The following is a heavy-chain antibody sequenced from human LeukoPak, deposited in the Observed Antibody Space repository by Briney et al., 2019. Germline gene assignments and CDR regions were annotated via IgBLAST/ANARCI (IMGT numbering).Heavy chain of an antibody. D-gene: IGHD1-26*01. Sequence: SETLSLTCTVSGGSINSYYWSWIRQAPGKGLEWIGYIYYSGITNYRPSLKNRVTMSVDTSNSQFSLRLSSATPADTAVYYCARTRPLLGATSPFDYWGQGALDTVSS. J-gene: IGHJ4*02. CDR1: GGSINSYY. CDR3: ARTRPLLGATSPFDY. CDR2: IYYSGIT. V-gene: IGHV4-59*01.